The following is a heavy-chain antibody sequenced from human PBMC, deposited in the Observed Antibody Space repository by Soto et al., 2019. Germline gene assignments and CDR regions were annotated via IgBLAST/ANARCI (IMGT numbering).Heavy chain of an antibody. J-gene: IGHJ4*01. CDR2: INSDGRST. V-gene: IGHV3-74*01. CDR3: AGSTGYPFYY. D-gene: IGHD3-9*01. Sequence: EVQLVESGGGLVQPGGSLRLSCAASGFTFSSYWMHWVRQAPGKGLVWVSRINSDGRSTSYADSVKSRFTISRDNAKNTPYLQMKSLRAEDTAVNYCAGSTGYPFYYWCHGTLVAVSS. CDR1: GFTFSSYW.